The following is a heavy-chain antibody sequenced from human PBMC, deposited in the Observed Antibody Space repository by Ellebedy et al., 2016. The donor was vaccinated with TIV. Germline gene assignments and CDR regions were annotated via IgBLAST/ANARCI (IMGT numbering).Heavy chain of an antibody. J-gene: IGHJ4*02. V-gene: IGHV3-23*01. CDR2: ISPNGGDT. CDR1: GFIFTACS. D-gene: IGHD3-10*01. Sequence: GGSLRLXCAASGFIFTACSMAWVRQAPGKGLEWVSSISPNGGDTYYADSVKGRFTISRDNSKNTLYLQMNSLRAEDTAVYYCASRSGSYPPKIDYWGQGTLVTVSS. CDR3: ASRSGSYPPKIDY.